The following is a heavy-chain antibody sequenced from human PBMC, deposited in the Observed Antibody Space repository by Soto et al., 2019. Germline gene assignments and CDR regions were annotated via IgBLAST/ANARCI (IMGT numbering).Heavy chain of an antibody. J-gene: IGHJ5*02. CDR2: IYLGDSET. D-gene: IGHD6-13*01. V-gene: IGHV5-51*01. CDR1: GNSLSNSW. CDR3: ARLGYTGSWVRGWFDP. Sequence: PGESLKISCKASGNSLSNSWIVWVRQLPGKGLEWMGIIYLGDSETTYSPTFQGQVTISADRSTSTAHLQWSSLKASDTAMYYCARLGYTGSWVRGWFDPWGQGTLVTVSS.